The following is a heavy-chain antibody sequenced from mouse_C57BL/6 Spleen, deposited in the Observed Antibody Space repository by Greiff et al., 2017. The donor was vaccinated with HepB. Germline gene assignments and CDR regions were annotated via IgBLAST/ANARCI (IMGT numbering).Heavy chain of an antibody. V-gene: IGHV1-39*01. CDR3: ASRYYYGSSYDWYFDV. CDR1: GYSFTDYN. D-gene: IGHD1-1*01. J-gene: IGHJ1*03. CDR2: INPNYGTT. Sequence: EVKLQQSGPELVKPGASVKISCKASGYSFTDYNMNWVKQSNGKSLEWIGVINPNYGTTSYNQKFKGKATLTVDQSSSTAYMQLNSLTSEDSAVYYCASRYYYGSSYDWYFDVWGTGTTVTVSS.